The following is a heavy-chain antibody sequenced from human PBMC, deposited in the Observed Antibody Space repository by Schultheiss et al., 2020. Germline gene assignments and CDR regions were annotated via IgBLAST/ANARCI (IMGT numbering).Heavy chain of an antibody. D-gene: IGHD6-25*01. CDR1: GFTFSNVW. CDR3: IIGGRLDY. Sequence: GESLRLSCAASGFTFSNVWMSWVRQAPGKGLEWVGRIKSKIDGGTTDYAAPVKGRFTISRDDSKNTLYLQMSSLKTEDTAMYYCIIGGRLDYWGQGTLVTVSS. CDR2: IKSKIDGGTT. V-gene: IGHV3-15*01. J-gene: IGHJ4*02.